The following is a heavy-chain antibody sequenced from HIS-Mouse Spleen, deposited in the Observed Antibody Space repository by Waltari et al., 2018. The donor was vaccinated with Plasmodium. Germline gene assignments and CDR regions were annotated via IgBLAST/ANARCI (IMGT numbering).Heavy chain of an antibody. CDR1: GFTFSSYG. V-gene: IGHV3-30*18. CDR2: ISYDGSNK. D-gene: IGHD6-6*01. Sequence: QVQLVESGGGVVQPGRSLRLSCAAPGFTFSSYGLHWVRQAPGKGLEWVAVISYDGSNKYYADSVKGRFTISRDNSKNTLYLQMNSLRAEDTAVYYCAKEQAEYSSLYYFDYWGQGTLVTVSS. J-gene: IGHJ4*02. CDR3: AKEQAEYSSLYYFDY.